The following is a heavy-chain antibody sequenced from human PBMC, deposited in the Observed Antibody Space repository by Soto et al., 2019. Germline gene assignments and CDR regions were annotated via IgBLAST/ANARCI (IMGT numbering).Heavy chain of an antibody. CDR2: IFYSGST. D-gene: IGHD6-13*01. CDR3: ARQRSAAADMDWFDT. CDR1: GGSISSTNYY. V-gene: IGHV4-39*01. J-gene: IGHJ5*02. Sequence: PSETLSLTCTVSGGSISSTNYYWSWIRQPPGKGLEWLGSIFYSGSTFYHPSLKSRVVVSVDTSKKQFSLRLTSVTAADTAVYYCARQRSAAADMDWFDTWGQGTPVTVSS.